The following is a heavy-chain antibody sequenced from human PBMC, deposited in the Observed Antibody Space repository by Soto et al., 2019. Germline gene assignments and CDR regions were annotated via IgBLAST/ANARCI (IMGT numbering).Heavy chain of an antibody. D-gene: IGHD6-6*01. CDR3: ARGGEQLDYYYYYMDV. CDR1: GYTFTSYY. Sequence: ASVKVSCKASGYTFTSYYMHWVRQAPGQGLEWMGIINPSGGSTSYAQKFQGRVTMTRDTSTSTVYMELSSLRSEDTAVYYCARGGEQLDYYYYYMDVWGKGTTVTVSS. J-gene: IGHJ6*03. CDR2: INPSGGST. V-gene: IGHV1-46*01.